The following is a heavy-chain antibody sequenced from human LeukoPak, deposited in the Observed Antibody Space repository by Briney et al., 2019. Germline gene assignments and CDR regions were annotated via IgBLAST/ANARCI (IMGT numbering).Heavy chain of an antibody. J-gene: IGHJ4*02. CDR1: GFTFSSYS. D-gene: IGHD6-13*01. Sequence: GGSLRLSCAASGFTFSSYSMNWVRQAPGKGLEWVSSISSSSSYIYYADSVKGRFTISRDNAKNSLYLQMNSLRAEDTAVYYCARDPRRNSSSRPSAIDYWGQGTLVTVSS. V-gene: IGHV3-21*01. CDR3: ARDPRRNSSSRPSAIDY. CDR2: ISSSSSYI.